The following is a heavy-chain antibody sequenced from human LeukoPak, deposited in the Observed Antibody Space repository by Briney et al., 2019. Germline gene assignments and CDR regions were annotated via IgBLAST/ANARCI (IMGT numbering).Heavy chain of an antibody. V-gene: IGHV4-39*07. Sequence: SETLSLTCTVSGGSISSSSYYWGWIRQPPGKGLEWIGSIYYSGSTYYNPSLKSRVTISVDTSKNQFSLKLSSVTAADTAVYYCARAIGPYGSLYWGQGTLVTVSS. CDR2: IYYSGST. D-gene: IGHD3-10*01. CDR1: GGSISSSSYY. J-gene: IGHJ4*02. CDR3: ARAIGPYGSLY.